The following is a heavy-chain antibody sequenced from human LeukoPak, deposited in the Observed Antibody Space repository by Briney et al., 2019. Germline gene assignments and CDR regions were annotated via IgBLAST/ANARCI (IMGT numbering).Heavy chain of an antibody. Sequence: SVKVSCKASGGTFSSYAISWVRQAPGQGLEWMGRIIPIFGIANYAQKFQGRVTITADKSTSTAYMELSSLRSEDTAVYYCAKDRQLGALNWFDPWGQGTLVTVSS. CDR2: IIPIFGIA. J-gene: IGHJ5*02. CDR3: AKDRQLGALNWFDP. V-gene: IGHV1-69*04. D-gene: IGHD7-27*01. CDR1: GGTFSSYA.